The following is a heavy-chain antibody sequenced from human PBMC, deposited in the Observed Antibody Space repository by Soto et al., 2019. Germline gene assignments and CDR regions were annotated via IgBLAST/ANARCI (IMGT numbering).Heavy chain of an antibody. CDR1: GYTFTSYG. J-gene: IGHJ6*02. V-gene: IGHV1-18*04. CDR2: ISAYNGNT. CDR3: ARGGTVVPALALLYYYYGMDV. D-gene: IGHD2-2*01. Sequence: QVQLVQSGAEVKKPGASVKVSCKASGYTFTSYGISWVRQAPGQGLEWMGWISAYNGNTNYAQKLQGRGTMTTDTSTSTAYMELRSLRSDDTAVYYCARGGTVVPALALLYYYYGMDVWGQGTTVTVSS.